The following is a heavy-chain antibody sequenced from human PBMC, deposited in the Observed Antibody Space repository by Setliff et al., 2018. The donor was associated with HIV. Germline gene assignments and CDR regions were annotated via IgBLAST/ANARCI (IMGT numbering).Heavy chain of an antibody. V-gene: IGHV4-4*07. J-gene: IGHJ6*03. CDR2: IYSSGNM. CDR3: ARGVRGSGTHMLRGLLYDYSFYYMDV. CDR1: GASINSYY. D-gene: IGHD3-10*01. Sequence: SETLSLTCTVSGASINSYYWNWIRQPAGKGLEWIGRIYSSGNMKYSPSLKSRVTMSVDTSKNQFSLNLRSVTAADTAVYFCARGVRGSGTHMLRGLLYDYSFYYMDVWGIGTTVTVSS.